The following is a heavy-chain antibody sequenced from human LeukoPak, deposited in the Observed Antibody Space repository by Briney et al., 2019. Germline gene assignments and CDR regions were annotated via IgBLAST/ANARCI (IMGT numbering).Heavy chain of an antibody. J-gene: IGHJ4*02. Sequence: SETLSLACTVSGYSISSGYYWGWIRQPPGKGLEWIGSIYHSGSTYYNPSLKSRVTISVDTSKNQFSLKLSSVTAADTAVYYCARDADSSSWYRIYWGQGTLVTVSS. CDR3: ARDADSSSWYRIY. CDR2: IYHSGST. D-gene: IGHD6-13*01. CDR1: GYSISSGYY. V-gene: IGHV4-38-2*02.